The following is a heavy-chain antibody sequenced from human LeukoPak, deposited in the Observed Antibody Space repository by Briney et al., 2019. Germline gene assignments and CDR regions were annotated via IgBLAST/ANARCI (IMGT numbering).Heavy chain of an antibody. CDR1: GYTLTELS. CDR2: FDPEDGET. D-gene: IGHD2-2*02. J-gene: IGHJ6*02. Sequence: ASVTVSCKVSGYTLTELSMHWVRQAPGKGREWMGGFDPEDGETIYAQKFQGRVTMTEDTSTDTAYMELSSLRSEDTAVYYCATVNTSYYYGMDVWGQGTMVTVSS. CDR3: ATVNTSYYYGMDV. V-gene: IGHV1-24*01.